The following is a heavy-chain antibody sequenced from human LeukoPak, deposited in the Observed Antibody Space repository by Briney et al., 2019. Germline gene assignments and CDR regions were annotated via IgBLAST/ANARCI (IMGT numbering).Heavy chain of an antibody. CDR2: IKQDGSDK. D-gene: IGHD3-10*01. CDR1: GFSFSTYW. V-gene: IGHV3-7*03. CDR3: ARARTTLAREVIIKADY. Sequence: PGGSLRLSCAASGFSFSTYWMSWVRQAPGKGLQWMASIKQDGSDKYYVDSVMGRFTISRDNAKNSLYLQMNSLRAEDTAVYYCARARTTLAREVIIKADYWGQGTLATVSS. J-gene: IGHJ4*02.